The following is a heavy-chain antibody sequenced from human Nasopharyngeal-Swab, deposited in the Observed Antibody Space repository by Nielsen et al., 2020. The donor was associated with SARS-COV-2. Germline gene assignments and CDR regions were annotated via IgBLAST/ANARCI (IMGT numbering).Heavy chain of an antibody. CDR3: ARAGKIQLWFNSLYYFDY. V-gene: IGHV1-8*01. J-gene: IGHJ4*02. CDR2: MNPNSGNT. Sequence: ASVKASCKASGYTFTSYDIHWVRQPTGQGLEWMGWMNPNSGNTGYAQKFQGRVTMTRNTSISTAYMELSSLRSEDTAVYYCARAGKIQLWFNSLYYFDYWGQGTLVTVSS. CDR1: GYTFTSYD. D-gene: IGHD5-18*01.